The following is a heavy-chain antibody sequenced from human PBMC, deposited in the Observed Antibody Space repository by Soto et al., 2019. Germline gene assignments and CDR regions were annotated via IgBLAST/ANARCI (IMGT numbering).Heavy chain of an antibody. CDR3: AHSDVLRYFDWLFLPYFDY. Sequence: QITLKESGPTLMKPTQTLTLTCTFSGFSLSTSGVGGGGIRQPPGKALEWLALIYWDDDKRYSPSLKSSLTTSNDTSKNQVVITMTNMDPVDTATYYCAHSDVLRYFDWLFLPYFDYWGQGTLVTVSS. CDR2: IYWDDDK. CDR1: GFSLSTSGVG. J-gene: IGHJ4*02. V-gene: IGHV2-5*02. D-gene: IGHD3-9*01.